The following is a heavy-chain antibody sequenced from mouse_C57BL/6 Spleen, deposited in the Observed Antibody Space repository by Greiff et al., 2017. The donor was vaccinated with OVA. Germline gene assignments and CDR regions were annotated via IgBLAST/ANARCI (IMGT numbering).Heavy chain of an antibody. V-gene: IGHV1-50*01. CDR2: IDPSDSYT. D-gene: IGHD1-1*01. Sequence: VQLQQPGAELVKPGASVKLSCKASGYTFTSYWMQWVKQRPGQGLEWIGEIDPSDSYTNYNQKFKGKATLTVDTSSSTAYMKLSSLTSEDSAVYYCARKDGSSGSYAMDYWGQGTSVTVSS. CDR3: ARKDGSSGSYAMDY. CDR1: GYTFTSYW. J-gene: IGHJ4*01.